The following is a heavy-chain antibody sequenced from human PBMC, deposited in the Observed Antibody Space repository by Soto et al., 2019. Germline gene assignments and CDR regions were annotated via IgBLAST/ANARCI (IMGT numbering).Heavy chain of an antibody. D-gene: IGHD2-15*01. CDR3: ARGYCSGGSCYGYYYYGMDV. CDR1: GGTFSSYA. Sequence: QVQLVQSGAEVKKPGSSVKVSCKASGGTFSSYAISWVRQAPGQGLEWMGGIIPIFGTANYSQKFQGRVTITADKSTSTAYMALSSLRSEDTAVYYCARGYCSGGSCYGYYYYGMDVWGQGTTVTVSS. J-gene: IGHJ6*02. CDR2: IIPIFGTA. V-gene: IGHV1-69*06.